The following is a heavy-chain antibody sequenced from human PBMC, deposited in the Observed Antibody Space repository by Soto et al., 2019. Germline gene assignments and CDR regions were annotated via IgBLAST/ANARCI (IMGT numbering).Heavy chain of an antibody. V-gene: IGHV3-11*06. D-gene: IGHD3-22*01. CDR3: ARVFDSSGYYGHSIDAFDI. CDR1: GFTFNDYY. CDR2: ISSSSSYT. J-gene: IGHJ3*02. Sequence: QVQLVESGGGLVKPGGSLRLSCAASGFTFNDYYMSWIRQAPGKGLEWVSYISSSSSYTNYVDSVKGRFTISRDNAKNSLYLQMNSLRAEDTAVYYCARVFDSSGYYGHSIDAFDIWGQGTMVTVSS.